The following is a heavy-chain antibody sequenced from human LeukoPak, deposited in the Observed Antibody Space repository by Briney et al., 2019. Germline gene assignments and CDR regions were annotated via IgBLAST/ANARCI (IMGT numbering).Heavy chain of an antibody. CDR1: GFTFSSYA. J-gene: IGHJ4*02. D-gene: IGHD3-10*01. CDR3: VKDPLSGYYYGSGSSTGARYYFDY. CDR2: ISGSGGST. V-gene: IGHV3-23*01. Sequence: GGSLRLSCAASGFTFSSYAMSWVRQAPGKGLEWVSAISGSGGSTYYADSVKGRFTISRDNSKNTLYLQMNSLRAEDTAVYYCVKDPLSGYYYGSGSSTGARYYFDYWGQGTLVTVSS.